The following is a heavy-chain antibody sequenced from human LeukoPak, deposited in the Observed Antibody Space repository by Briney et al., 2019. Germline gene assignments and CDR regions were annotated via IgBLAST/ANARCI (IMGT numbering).Heavy chain of an antibody. Sequence: ASVKVSCKASGYTFSDYYIHWVRQAPGQGLEWVGWINPNSGGTDSAQKLQGRVTMTRDTSISATYMELRTLTSVDTAVYYCARGTRGSYSSIHDWGQGTLVTVSS. D-gene: IGHD1-26*01. CDR1: GYTFSDYY. V-gene: IGHV1-2*02. CDR3: ARGTRGSYSSIHD. J-gene: IGHJ4*02. CDR2: INPNSGGT.